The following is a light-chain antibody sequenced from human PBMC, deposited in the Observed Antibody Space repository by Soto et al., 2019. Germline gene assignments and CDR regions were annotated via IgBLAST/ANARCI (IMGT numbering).Light chain of an antibody. J-gene: IGKJ5*01. V-gene: IGKV3-20*01. Sequence: EIVLTQSPGILSLSPGERATLSCRASQSVSNDFLAWYQQKPGQAPRLLIYGASTRATDVPDRFSGSGSGADFTLTISRLEPEDFAVYDCQQYGDSPITFGQGTRLEIK. CDR3: QQYGDSPIT. CDR1: QSVSNDF. CDR2: GAS.